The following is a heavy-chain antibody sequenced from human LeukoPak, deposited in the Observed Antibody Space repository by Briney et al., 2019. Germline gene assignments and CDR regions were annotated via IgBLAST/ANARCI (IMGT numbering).Heavy chain of an antibody. D-gene: IGHD6-19*01. Sequence: ASVKASCKASGYTFTNYAFSWVRQAPGQGLEWMGWISAYSGNTKYAQKFQGRVTMTTDTSTSTAYMELRSLRSDDTAVYYCAREGSSGPFNRFDPWGQGTLVTVSS. V-gene: IGHV1-18*01. CDR2: ISAYSGNT. CDR3: AREGSSGPFNRFDP. J-gene: IGHJ5*02. CDR1: GYTFTNYA.